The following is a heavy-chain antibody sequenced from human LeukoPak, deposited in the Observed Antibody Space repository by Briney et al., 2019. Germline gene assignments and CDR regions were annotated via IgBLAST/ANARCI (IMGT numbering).Heavy chain of an antibody. J-gene: IGHJ6*03. CDR3: AGEDYYGSGSPYYYYYMDV. V-gene: IGHV1-69*13. CDR1: GGTFSSYA. Sequence: SVKVSCKASGGTFSSYAISWVRQAPGQGLEWMGGIIPIFGTANYAQKFQGRVTITADESTSTAYMELSSLRSEDTAVYYCAGEDYYGSGSPYYYYYMDVWGKGTTVTVSS. CDR2: IIPIFGTA. D-gene: IGHD3-10*01.